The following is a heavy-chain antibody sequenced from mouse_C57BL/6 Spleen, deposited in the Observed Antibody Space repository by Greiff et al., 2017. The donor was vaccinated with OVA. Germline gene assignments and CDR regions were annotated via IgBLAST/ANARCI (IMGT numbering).Heavy chain of an antibody. D-gene: IGHD1-1*01. V-gene: IGHV1-18*01. Sequence: EVKVVESGPELVKPGASVKIPCKASGYTFTDYNMDWVKQSHGKSLEWIGDINPNNGGTIYNQKFKGKATLTVDKSSSTAYMELRSLTSEDTAVYYCARWRYYYGSSYFDYWGQGTTLTVSS. CDR3: ARWRYYYGSSYFDY. CDR2: INPNNGGT. J-gene: IGHJ2*01. CDR1: GYTFTDYN.